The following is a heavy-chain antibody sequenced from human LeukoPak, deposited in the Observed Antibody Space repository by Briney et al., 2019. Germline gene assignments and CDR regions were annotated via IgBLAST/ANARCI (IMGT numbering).Heavy chain of an antibody. J-gene: IGHJ5*02. CDR1: GFTFSSYS. CDR3: ARSNWFDP. CDR2: ISSSSSPI. V-gene: IGHV3-48*01. Sequence: GGSLRLSCAASGFTFSSYSMNWVRQAPDKGLEWVSYISSSSSPIYYADSAKGRFTISRDNAKNSLYLQMNSLRAEDTAVYYCARSNWFDPWGQGTLVTVSS.